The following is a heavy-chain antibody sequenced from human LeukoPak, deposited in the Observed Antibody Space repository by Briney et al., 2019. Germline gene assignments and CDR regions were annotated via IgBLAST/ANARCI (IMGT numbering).Heavy chain of an antibody. CDR3: ARDIQLST. V-gene: IGHV3-23*01. D-gene: IGHD5-24*01. J-gene: IGHJ3*01. Sequence: GGSLRLSYALSGFTFSDSAMTWVRQAPGKGLDWVSLISFSGANSYYADSVKGRFTISRDNSKDTLFLQMNSLRAEDTAIYYCARDIQLSTWGLGTMVTVSS. CDR2: ISFSGANS. CDR1: GFTFSDSA.